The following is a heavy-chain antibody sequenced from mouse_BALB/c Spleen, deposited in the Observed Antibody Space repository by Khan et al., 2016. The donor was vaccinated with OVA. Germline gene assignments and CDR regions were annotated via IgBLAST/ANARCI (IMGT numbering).Heavy chain of an antibody. V-gene: IGHV1-7*01. D-gene: IGHD1-1*01. CDR3: ARSCLRWDFDY. J-gene: IGHJ2*01. CDR1: GYTFINYW. Sequence: QVQLKQSGAELAKPGASVKMSCKASGYTFINYWILWVKQRPGQGLEWIGYINPSTGYTEYNQNFKDKATLTADKSSSTAYMQLSSLTSEDSAVYYCARSCLRWDFDYWGQGTTLTVSS. CDR2: INPSTGYT.